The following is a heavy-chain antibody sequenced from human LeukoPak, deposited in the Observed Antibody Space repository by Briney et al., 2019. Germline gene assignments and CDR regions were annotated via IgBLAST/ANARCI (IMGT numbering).Heavy chain of an antibody. CDR2: FDPEDGET. CDR3: ATTLDTAMVTNY. Sequence: ASVKVSCKVSGYTLTELSMHWVRQAPGKGLEWMGGFDPEDGETIYAQKFQGRVTMTEDTSTDTAYMELSSLRSEDTAVYYCATTLDTAMVTNYWGQGALVTVSS. CDR1: GYTLTELS. V-gene: IGHV1-24*01. J-gene: IGHJ4*02. D-gene: IGHD5-18*01.